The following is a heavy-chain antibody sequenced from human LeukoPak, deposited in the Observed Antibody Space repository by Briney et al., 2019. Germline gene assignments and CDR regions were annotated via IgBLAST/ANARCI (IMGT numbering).Heavy chain of an antibody. Sequence: SETLSLTCTVSGGSISSYYWSWIRQPAGKGLEWIGCIYTSGSTNYNPSLKSRVTMSVDTSKNQFSLKLSSVTAADTAVYYCARAGRGVLSGWYYFDYWGQGTLVTVSS. V-gene: IGHV4-4*07. CDR3: ARAGRGVLSGWYYFDY. CDR2: IYTSGST. J-gene: IGHJ4*02. D-gene: IGHD6-19*01. CDR1: GGSISSYY.